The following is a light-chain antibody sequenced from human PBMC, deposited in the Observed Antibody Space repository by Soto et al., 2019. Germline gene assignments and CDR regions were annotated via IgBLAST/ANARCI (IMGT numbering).Light chain of an antibody. CDR1: QSISSY. Sequence: DIQMTQSPSSLSASVGDKVTITCRASQSISSYLNWYQQNPGKAPKLLIFDASRLQTGVPSRFSGSGSGTDSTLTINSLQPEDFATYYCQQIYSSPWTFGLGTKVDIK. V-gene: IGKV1-39*01. CDR2: DAS. J-gene: IGKJ1*01. CDR3: QQIYSSPWT.